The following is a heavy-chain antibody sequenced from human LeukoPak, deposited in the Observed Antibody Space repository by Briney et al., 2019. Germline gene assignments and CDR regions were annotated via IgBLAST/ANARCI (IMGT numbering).Heavy chain of an antibody. D-gene: IGHD3-10*01. CDR2: INSDGSST. J-gene: IGHJ3*02. CDR3: AREPFAMVRGVRDAFDI. V-gene: IGHV3-74*01. CDR1: GFTFSSYW. Sequence: GGSLRLSCAASGFTFSSYWMHWVRHAPGKGLVWVSRINSDGSSTSYADSVKGRFTISRDNAKNTLYLQMNSLRAEDTAVYYCAREPFAMVRGVRDAFDIWGQGTMVTVSS.